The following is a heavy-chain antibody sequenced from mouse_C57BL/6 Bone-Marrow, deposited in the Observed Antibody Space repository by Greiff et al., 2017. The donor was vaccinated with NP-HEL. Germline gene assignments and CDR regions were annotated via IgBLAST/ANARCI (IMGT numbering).Heavy chain of an antibody. CDR3: ARCPYGVFDY. CDR2: IYPRSGNT. Sequence: VQLQQSGAALARPGASVKLSCKASGSTFTSYGISWVKQRTGQGLEWIGEIYPRSGNTYYNEKFKGKATLTADKSSSTAYMSLRSLTSKDSAVYCCARCPYGVFDYCGQGTTLTVSS. CDR1: GSTFTSYG. J-gene: IGHJ2*01. D-gene: IGHD1-1*02. V-gene: IGHV1-81*01.